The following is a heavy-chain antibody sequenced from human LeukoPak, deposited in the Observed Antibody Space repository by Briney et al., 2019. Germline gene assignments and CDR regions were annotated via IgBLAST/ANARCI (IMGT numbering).Heavy chain of an antibody. D-gene: IGHD3-10*01. CDR1: GYTFNTYG. CDR3: ARGGSGWFGALEFDY. CDR2: ISGQHGKT. V-gene: IGHV1-18*01. J-gene: IGHJ4*02. Sequence: GASVKVSCKASGYTFNTYGVIWARQAPGKGFEWLGWISGQHGKTTYPQKFQDRVRMTTDTSTSTAYMELRSLTSDDTGVYFCARGGSGWFGALEFDYWGQGTLVTVSS.